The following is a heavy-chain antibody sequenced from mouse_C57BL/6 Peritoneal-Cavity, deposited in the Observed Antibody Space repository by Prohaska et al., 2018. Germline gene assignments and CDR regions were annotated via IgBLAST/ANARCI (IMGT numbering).Heavy chain of an antibody. CDR2: INPNNGGS. CDR1: GYTFTSYW. D-gene: IGHD1-1*01. J-gene: IGHJ2*01. CDR3: AGQLRYPDY. Sequence: ASGYTFTSYWMHWVKQRPGQGLEWIGKINPNNGGSNYNEKFKSKATLTVDKSSSTAYMQLSSLTSEDSAVYYCAGQLRYPDYWGQGTTLTVSS. V-gene: IGHV1-53*01.